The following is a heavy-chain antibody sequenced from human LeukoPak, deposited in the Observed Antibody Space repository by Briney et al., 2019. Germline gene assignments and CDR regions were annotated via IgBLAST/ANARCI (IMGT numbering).Heavy chain of an antibody. CDR3: ARDKPLVVAAGYYFDY. CDR1: GFTFSSYA. V-gene: IGHV3-30*04. D-gene: IGHD2-15*01. CDR2: ISYDGSNK. J-gene: IGHJ4*02. Sequence: GGSLRLSCAASGFTFSSYAMHWVRQAPGKGLEWVAVISYDGSNKYYADSVKGRITISRDNSKNTLYLQMNSLRAEDTAVYYCARDKPLVVAAGYYFDYWGQGTLVTVSS.